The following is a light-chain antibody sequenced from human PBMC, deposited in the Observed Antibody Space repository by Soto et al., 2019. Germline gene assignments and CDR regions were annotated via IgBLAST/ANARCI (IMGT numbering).Light chain of an antibody. CDR2: GAS. Sequence: DIQMTQSPSSLSASFGDRVTLTCRASRNIDTYLNWYQQKPGTAPKLLMYGASSLHSGVPSRFSGSGSRTDFTLTISSLPPEDFATYYCQQSHTTPYTFGHGTKLEI. CDR1: RNIDTY. J-gene: IGKJ2*01. V-gene: IGKV1-39*01. CDR3: QQSHTTPYT.